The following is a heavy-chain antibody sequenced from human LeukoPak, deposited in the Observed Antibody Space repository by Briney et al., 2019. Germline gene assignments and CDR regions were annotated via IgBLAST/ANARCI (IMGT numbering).Heavy chain of an antibody. J-gene: IGHJ4*02. D-gene: IGHD6-19*01. V-gene: IGHV3-48*01. Sequence: GGSLRLSCAASGFTFSSYSMNWVRQAPGKGLEWVSCISSSSSTIYYADSVKGRFTISRDNAKNSLYMQMNSLRAGDTALYYCTRVAGYSSDWHPFDSWGQGTLVTVSS. CDR1: GFTFSSYS. CDR2: ISSSSSTI. CDR3: TRVAGYSSDWHPFDS.